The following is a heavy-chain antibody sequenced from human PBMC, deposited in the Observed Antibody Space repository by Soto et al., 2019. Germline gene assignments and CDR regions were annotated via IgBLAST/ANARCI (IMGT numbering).Heavy chain of an antibody. CDR3: VRRVSATYDY. CDR2: ISSNGGTT. J-gene: IGHJ4*02. D-gene: IGHD2-8*01. V-gene: IGHV3-64*01. Sequence: EVQLAESGGGMVQPGGSLRLSCVASGFTFSSYDMHWVRQAPGKGLEYVSSISSNGGTTYYGNSVKGRFTISRDNSKNTLYLHMGSLRAEDMAVYYCVRRVSATYDYWGQGTLVSVPS. CDR1: GFTFSSYD.